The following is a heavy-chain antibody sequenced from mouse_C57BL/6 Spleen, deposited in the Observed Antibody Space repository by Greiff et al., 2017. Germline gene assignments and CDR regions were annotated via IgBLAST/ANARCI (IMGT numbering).Heavy chain of an antibody. CDR2: ISDGGSYT. CDR1: GFTFSSYA. J-gene: IGHJ2*01. D-gene: IGHD1-3*01. CDR3: ASTSGDFDY. Sequence: EVKVVESGGGLVKPGGSLKLSCAASGFTFSSYAMSWVRQTPEKRLEWVATISDGGSYTYYPDNVKGRFTISRDNAKNNLYLQMSHLKSEDTAMYYCASTSGDFDYWGQGTTLTVSS. V-gene: IGHV5-4*03.